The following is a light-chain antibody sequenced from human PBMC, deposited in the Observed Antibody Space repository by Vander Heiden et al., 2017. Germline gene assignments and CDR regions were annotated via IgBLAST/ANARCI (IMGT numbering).Light chain of an antibody. CDR1: SSNIGVNY. V-gene: IGLV1-47*01. CDR2: KNN. Sequence: QSVLTQPPSASGTPGQRVTISCSGSSSNIGVNYVYWYQHLPGAAPKLLIYKNNQRPSGVPDRFSASKSGTSASLAISGLRSEDEADYYCAAWDDSLRGGLFGGGTKVTVL. J-gene: IGLJ2*01. CDR3: AAWDDSLRGGL.